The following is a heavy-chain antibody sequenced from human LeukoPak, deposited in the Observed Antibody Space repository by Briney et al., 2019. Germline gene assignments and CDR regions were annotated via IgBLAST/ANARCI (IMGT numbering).Heavy chain of an antibody. CDR1: GGTFSGYA. Sequence: SVKVSCKASGGTFSGYALTWVRQAPGQGLEWMGGIIPFFGSVNYAQKFQGRVTITADKSTSTAYMELSSLRSEDTAVYYCAREWLLDDFWSGYFDYWGQGTLVTVSS. J-gene: IGHJ4*02. V-gene: IGHV1-69*06. CDR2: IIPFFGSV. CDR3: AREWLLDDFWSGYFDY. D-gene: IGHD3-3*01.